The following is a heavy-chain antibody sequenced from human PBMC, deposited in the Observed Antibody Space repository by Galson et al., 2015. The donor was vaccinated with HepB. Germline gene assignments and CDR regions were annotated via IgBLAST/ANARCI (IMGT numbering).Heavy chain of an antibody. D-gene: IGHD4-17*01. CDR3: ASYYGDYGNFDY. J-gene: IGHJ4*02. Sequence: TLSLTCAVSGGSISSSNWWSWVRQPPGKGLEWIGEIYHSGSTNYNPSLKSRVTISVDKSKNQFSLKLSSVTAADTAVYYCASYYGDYGNFDYWGQGTLVTVSS. CDR2: IYHSGST. CDR1: GGSISSSNW. V-gene: IGHV4-4*02.